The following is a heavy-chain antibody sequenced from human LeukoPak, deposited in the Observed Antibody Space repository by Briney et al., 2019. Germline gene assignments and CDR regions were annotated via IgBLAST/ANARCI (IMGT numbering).Heavy chain of an antibody. CDR1: GYTFTGYY. CDR2: INPNSGDT. Sequence: ASVKVSYKASGYTFTGYYIHCVRQAPGQGVEWVGWINPNSGDTHHAQNFQGRVTMTRDTSISTASMDLSRLRSDDTAVYYCARAPKNDAYDIWGRGTMVTVSS. J-gene: IGHJ3*02. V-gene: IGHV1-2*02. CDR3: ARAPKNDAYDI.